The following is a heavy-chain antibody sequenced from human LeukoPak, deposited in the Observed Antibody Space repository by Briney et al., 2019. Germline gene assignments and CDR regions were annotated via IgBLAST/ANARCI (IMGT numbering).Heavy chain of an antibody. CDR2: ITGSSTYI. D-gene: IGHD1-26*01. CDR1: EFTFSPYT. V-gene: IGHV3-21*01. CDR3: ARDLSGSYSGDY. Sequence: GGSLRLSCTASEFTFSPYTMNWVRQAPGRGLEWVSSITGSSTYIYYADSVKGRFTISRDNAKNSLYLQMNSLRVEDTAVYYCARDLSGSYSGDYWGQGTLVTVSS. J-gene: IGHJ4*02.